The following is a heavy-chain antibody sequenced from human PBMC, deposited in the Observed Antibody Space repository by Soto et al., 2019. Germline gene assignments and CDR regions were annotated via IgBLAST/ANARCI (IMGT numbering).Heavy chain of an antibody. CDR3: THSRYSRSSFGY. Sequence: SGPTLVNPTQTLTLTCTFSGFSLSTSDVGVGWIRQPPGEALEWLALIYWDDDKRYSPSLKSRLTITKDTSKNQVVLTMTNMDPVDTATYFCTHSRYSRSSFGYWGQGTLVTVSS. CDR1: GFSLSTSDVG. CDR2: IYWDDDK. V-gene: IGHV2-5*02. D-gene: IGHD6-6*01. J-gene: IGHJ4*02.